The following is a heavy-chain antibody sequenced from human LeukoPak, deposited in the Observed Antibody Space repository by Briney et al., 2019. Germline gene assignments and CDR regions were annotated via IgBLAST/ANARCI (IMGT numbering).Heavy chain of an antibody. CDR1: GGSISSGGYY. V-gene: IGHV4-31*03. Sequence: SETLSLTCTVSGGSISSGGYYWSWIRQHPGKGLEWIGYIYYSGSTYYIPSLKSRVTISVDTSKNQFSLKLSSVTAADTAVYYCARHYYDSSDKAFDIWGQGTMVTVSS. D-gene: IGHD3-22*01. CDR3: ARHYYDSSDKAFDI. J-gene: IGHJ3*02. CDR2: IYYSGST.